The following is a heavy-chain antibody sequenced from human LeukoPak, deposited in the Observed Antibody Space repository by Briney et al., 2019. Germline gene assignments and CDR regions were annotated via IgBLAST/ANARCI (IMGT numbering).Heavy chain of an antibody. D-gene: IGHD6-19*01. CDR2: IKQDGSEK. Sequence: GGSLRLSCAASGFTFSSYWMSWVRQAPGKGLEWVANIKQDGSEKYYVDSVKGRFTISGDNAKNSLYLQMNSLRAEDTAVYYCARSDSSGWYSWFDPWGQGTLVTVSS. CDR1: GFTFSSYW. V-gene: IGHV3-7*03. J-gene: IGHJ5*02. CDR3: ARSDSSGWYSWFDP.